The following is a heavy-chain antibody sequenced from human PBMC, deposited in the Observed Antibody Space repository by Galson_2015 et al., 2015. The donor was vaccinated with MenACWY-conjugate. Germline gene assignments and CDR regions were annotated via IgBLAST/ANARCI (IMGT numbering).Heavy chain of an antibody. CDR3: ARGPQKGGSGSYYSDY. D-gene: IGHD3-10*01. Sequence: SCKASGYTFTSYYMHWVRQAPGQGLEWMGIINPSGGSTSYAQKFQGRVTMTRDTSTSTVYMELSSLRSEDTAVYYCARGPQKGGSGSYYSDYWGQGTLVTVSS. CDR1: GYTFTSYY. V-gene: IGHV1-46*01. CDR2: INPSGGST. J-gene: IGHJ4*02.